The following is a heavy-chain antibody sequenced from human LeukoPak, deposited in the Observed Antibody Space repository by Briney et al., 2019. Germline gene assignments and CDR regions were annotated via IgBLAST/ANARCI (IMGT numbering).Heavy chain of an antibody. CDR3: ARTKPPFRSDFDY. J-gene: IGHJ4*02. D-gene: IGHD2/OR15-2a*01. V-gene: IGHV4-59*01. CDR1: GGSISSYY. Sequence: SETLSLTCTVSGGSISSYYWSWIRQPPGKGLEWIGYIYYSGSTNYNPSLKSRVTISVDTSKNQFSLKLSSVTAADTAVYYCARTKPPFRSDFDYWGQGTLVTVSS. CDR2: IYYSGST.